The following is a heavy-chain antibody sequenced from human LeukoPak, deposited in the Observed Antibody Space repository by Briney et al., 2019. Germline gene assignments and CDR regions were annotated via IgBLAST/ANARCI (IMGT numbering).Heavy chain of an antibody. CDR1: GYTFTSYY. CDR2: INPSGGST. CDR3: ARDNCSGGSCLGYFDY. V-gene: IGHV1-46*01. D-gene: IGHD2-15*01. Sequence: ASVKVSCKASGYTFTSYYMHWVRQAPGQGLGWMGIINPSGGSTSYAQKFQGRVTMTRDTSTSTVYMELSSLRSEDTAVYYCARDNCSGGSCLGYFDYWGQGTLVTVSS. J-gene: IGHJ4*02.